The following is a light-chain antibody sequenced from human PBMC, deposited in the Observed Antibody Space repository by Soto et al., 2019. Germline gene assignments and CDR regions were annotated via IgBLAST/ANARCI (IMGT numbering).Light chain of an antibody. CDR1: TSDVGGYNY. V-gene: IGLV2-14*01. J-gene: IGLJ1*01. CDR3: FSYTNSSAPYV. Sequence: QSVLTQPASVSGSPGQSITISCTGTTSDVGGYNYVSWYQQHPGKAPKLLIYEVSNRPSGVSNRFSGSKSGNTASLTISGLQAEDEAAYYCFSYTNSSAPYVFGTGTKVTVL. CDR2: EVS.